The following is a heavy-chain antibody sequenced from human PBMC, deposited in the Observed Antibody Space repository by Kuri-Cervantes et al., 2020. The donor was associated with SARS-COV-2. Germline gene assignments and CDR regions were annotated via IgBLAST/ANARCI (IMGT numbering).Heavy chain of an antibody. V-gene: IGHV3-7*01. D-gene: IGHD6-19*01. CDR2: IKKDGSEK. J-gene: IGHJ3*02. Sequence: GESLKIPCAASGFSFSMYWMSWVRQAPGKGLEWVANIKKDGSEKYYVDSVKGLFTISRDNAKDSLYLQMNSLTAEDTAVYYCAREQWLELDAFDIWGQGTMVTVSS. CDR1: GFSFSMYW. CDR3: AREQWLELDAFDI.